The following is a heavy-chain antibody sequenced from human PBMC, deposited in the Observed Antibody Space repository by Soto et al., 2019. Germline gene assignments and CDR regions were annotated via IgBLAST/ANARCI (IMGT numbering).Heavy chain of an antibody. CDR2: LIPIFGTA. CDR3: ASRAPYYYDSSGYYRIGALDY. J-gene: IGHJ4*02. V-gene: IGHV1-69*01. Sequence: QGQAVESWAGVKKPGSSVKVSCKASGGTFSSYCIRWVRQAPGQGLEWMGGLIPIFGTANYAQKFQGRVTITADESTGTAYMELSSLRSEDTAVYYCASRAPYYYDSSGYYRIGALDYWGQGTLVTVSS. D-gene: IGHD3-22*01. CDR1: GGTFSSYC.